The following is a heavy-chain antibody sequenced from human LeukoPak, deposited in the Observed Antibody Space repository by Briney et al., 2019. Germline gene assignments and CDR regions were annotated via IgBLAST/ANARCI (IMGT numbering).Heavy chain of an antibody. CDR1: GFIVSTYY. J-gene: IGHJ4*02. D-gene: IGHD2-15*01. V-gene: IGHV3-53*01. CDR3: ARDLRMRSF. CDR2: IHNDGST. Sequence: GGSLRLSCAASGFIVSTYYMHWVRQAPGKGLEWVSFIHNDGSTYYADSVKGRFTISRDSSNSTLYLQMNSLRAEDTAVYYCARDLRMRSFWGQGTLVTVSS.